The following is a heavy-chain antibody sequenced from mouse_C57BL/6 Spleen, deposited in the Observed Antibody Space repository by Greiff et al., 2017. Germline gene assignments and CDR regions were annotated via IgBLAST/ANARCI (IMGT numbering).Heavy chain of an antibody. CDR1: GFTFSNYW. Sequence: EVKLVESGGGLVQPGGSMKLSCVASGFTFSNYWMNWVRQSPEKGLEWGAQIRLKSDNYATHYAESVKGRFTISRDDSKSSVYLQMNNLRAEDTGIYYCTADGNYVAYWGQGTTLTVSS. CDR2: IRLKSDNYAT. CDR3: TADGNYVAY. J-gene: IGHJ2*01. D-gene: IGHD2-1*01. V-gene: IGHV6-3*01.